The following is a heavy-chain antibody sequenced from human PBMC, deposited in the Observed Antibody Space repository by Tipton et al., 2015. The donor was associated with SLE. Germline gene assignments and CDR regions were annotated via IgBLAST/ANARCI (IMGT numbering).Heavy chain of an antibody. CDR2: INSDGSST. Sequence: GSLRLSCAASGFTFSSYWMHWVRQAPGKGLVWVSRINSDGSSTSYADSVKGRFTISRDNSKNTLYLQMNSLRAVDTAVYYCASLEDAFDIWGQGTMVTVSS. CDR3: ASLEDAFDI. V-gene: IGHV3-74*01. D-gene: IGHD1-1*01. J-gene: IGHJ3*02. CDR1: GFTFSSYW.